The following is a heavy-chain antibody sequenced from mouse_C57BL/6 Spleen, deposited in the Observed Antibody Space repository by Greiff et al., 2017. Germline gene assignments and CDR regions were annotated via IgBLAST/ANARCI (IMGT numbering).Heavy chain of an antibody. Sequence: VQLQQSGAELVRPGASVTLSCKASGYTFTDYEMHWVKQTPVHGLEWIGAIDPETGGTAYNQKFKGKAILTADKSSSTAYMELRSLTSEDSAVYYCTIYYDYEAWFAYWGQGTLVTVSA. V-gene: IGHV1-15*01. D-gene: IGHD2-4*01. CDR3: TIYYDYEAWFAY. CDR2: IDPETGGT. J-gene: IGHJ3*01. CDR1: GYTFTDYE.